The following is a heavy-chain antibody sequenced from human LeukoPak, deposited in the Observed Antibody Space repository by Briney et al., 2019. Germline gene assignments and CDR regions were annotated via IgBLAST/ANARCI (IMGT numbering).Heavy chain of an antibody. Sequence: PGGSLRLSCAASGFTFSNYWMHWVRQVPGKGLVWVSRINSDGSSTSYADSVKGRFTISRDNAKNTLYLQMNSLRAEDTAVYYCAKSPDFWSGYYKDYWGQGTLVTVSS. CDR3: AKSPDFWSGYYKDY. CDR1: GFTFSNYW. D-gene: IGHD3-3*01. CDR2: INSDGSST. J-gene: IGHJ4*02. V-gene: IGHV3-74*01.